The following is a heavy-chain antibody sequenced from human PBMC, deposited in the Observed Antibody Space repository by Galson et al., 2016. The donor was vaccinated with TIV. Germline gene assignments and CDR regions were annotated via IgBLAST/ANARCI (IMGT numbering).Heavy chain of an antibody. CDR1: GFTFSSYT. CDR2: ISHDGNNK. D-gene: IGHD4-11*01. CDR3: ARDALSVTTTDF. V-gene: IGHV3-30-3*01. Sequence: SLRLSCAASGFTFSSYTFHWVRQTPGKGLEWVAIISHDGNNKDFADSVEGRFTISRDNAKNSLYLQMNSLRVEDTAVYYCARDALSVTTTDFWGQGTLLTVSS. J-gene: IGHJ4*02.